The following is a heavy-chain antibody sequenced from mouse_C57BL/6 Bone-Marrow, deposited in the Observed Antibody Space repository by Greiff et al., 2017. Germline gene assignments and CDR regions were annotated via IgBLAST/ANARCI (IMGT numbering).Heavy chain of an antibody. CDR1: GFTFSDYG. D-gene: IGHD1-1*01. J-gene: IGHJ4*01. V-gene: IGHV5-17*01. CDR2: ISSGSSTI. Sequence: DVMLVESGGGLVKPGGSLKLSCAASGFTFSDYGMHWVRQAPEQGLEWVAYISSGSSTIYYADTVKGRFTFPRDNAYNTLFLQMTSLRSEDSAMYYCARRRGSSPYDAMDYWGQGTSVTVSS. CDR3: ARRRGSSPYDAMDY.